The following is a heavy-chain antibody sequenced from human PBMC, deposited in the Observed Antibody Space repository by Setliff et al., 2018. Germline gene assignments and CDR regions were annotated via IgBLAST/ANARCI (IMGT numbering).Heavy chain of an antibody. D-gene: IGHD2-15*01. J-gene: IGHJ3*02. CDR1: GGSISSGYY. CDR3: ARVGGYSYAFVI. Sequence: SETLSLTCTVSGGSISSGYYWSWIRQPPGKRLEWIGEIIHSGSTNYNPSLKSRVTISVDTSKNQFSLKLSSVTAADTAVYYCARVGGYSYAFVIWGQGTMVTVSS. V-gene: IGHV4-34*12. CDR2: IIHSGST.